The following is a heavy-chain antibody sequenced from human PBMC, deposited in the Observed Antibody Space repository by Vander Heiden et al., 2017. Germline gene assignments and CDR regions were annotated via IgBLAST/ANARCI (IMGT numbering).Heavy chain of an antibody. CDR2: ISAYNGNT. J-gene: IGHJ4*02. Sequence: QVQLVQSGAEVKKPGASAKVSCKASGYTFTSYGISWVRQAPGQGLEWMGWISAYNGNTNYAQKLQGRVTMTTDTSTSTAYMELRSLRSDDTAVYYCARDRSIMYSSGWTGGFDYWGQGTLVTVSS. CDR1: GYTFTSYG. D-gene: IGHD6-19*01. CDR3: ARDRSIMYSSGWTGGFDY. V-gene: IGHV1-18*01.